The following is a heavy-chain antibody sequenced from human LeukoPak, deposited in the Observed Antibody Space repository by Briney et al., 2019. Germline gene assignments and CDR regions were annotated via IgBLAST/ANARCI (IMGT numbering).Heavy chain of an antibody. CDR3: ASGLITIFGVAPGAFDI. CDR2: IYPGDSDT. D-gene: IGHD3-3*01. J-gene: IGHJ3*02. V-gene: IGHV5-51*01. CDR1: GYSFTSYW. Sequence: GESLKISCKGSGYSFTSYWIGWVRQMPGEGLEWMGIIYPGDSDTRYSPSFQGQVTISADKSISTAYLQWSSLKASDTAMYYCASGLITIFGVAPGAFDIWGQGTMVTVSS.